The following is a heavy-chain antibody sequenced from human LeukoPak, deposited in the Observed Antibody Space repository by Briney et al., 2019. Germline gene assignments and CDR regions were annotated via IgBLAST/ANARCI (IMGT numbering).Heavy chain of an antibody. CDR2: ISSSGSTI. Sequence: PGGSLRLSCAASGFTFSSYEMNWVRQAPGKGLEWVSYISSSGSTIYYADSVKGRFTISRDNAKNSLYLQMNSLRAEDTAVYYCAGSSYYYYGVDVWGQGTTVTVSS. CDR3: AGSSYYYYGVDV. D-gene: IGHD6-6*01. V-gene: IGHV3-48*03. J-gene: IGHJ6*02. CDR1: GFTFSSYE.